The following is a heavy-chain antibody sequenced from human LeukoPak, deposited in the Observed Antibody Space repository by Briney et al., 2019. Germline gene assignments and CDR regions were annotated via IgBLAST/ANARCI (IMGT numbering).Heavy chain of an antibody. CDR1: GFTFSIYG. Sequence: AGSLRLSCAASGFTFSIYGVSWDRQAPGKGLEWVSTVNDDGGSTCYADSVKGRFTISRDNSKNILYLHMDSLRAEDTAVYYCAGSIAVARSFDYWGQGTLVTVSS. J-gene: IGHJ4*02. CDR3: AGSIAVARSFDY. CDR2: VNDDGGST. D-gene: IGHD6-19*01. V-gene: IGHV3-23*01.